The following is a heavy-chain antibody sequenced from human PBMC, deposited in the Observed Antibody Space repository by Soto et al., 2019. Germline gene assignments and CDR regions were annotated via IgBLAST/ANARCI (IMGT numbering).Heavy chain of an antibody. V-gene: IGHV4-59*08. D-gene: IGHD1-26*01. J-gene: IGHJ4*02. CDR1: GGSISSYY. Sequence: SETLSLTCTVSGGSISSYYWSWIRQPPGKGLEWIGYIYYSGSTNYNPSLKSRVTISVDTSKNQFSLKLSSVTAADTAVYYCASMSREDEYYFDYWGQGTLVTVSS. CDR2: IYYSGST. CDR3: ASMSREDEYYFDY.